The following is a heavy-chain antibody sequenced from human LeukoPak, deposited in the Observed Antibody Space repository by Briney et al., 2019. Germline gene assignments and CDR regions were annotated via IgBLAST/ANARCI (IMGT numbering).Heavy chain of an antibody. CDR3: AKDRSSKHYYYYYYMDV. CDR1: GFTFSSYA. CDR2: ISGSGGST. D-gene: IGHD2-2*01. J-gene: IGHJ6*03. V-gene: IGHV3-23*01. Sequence: PGGSLRVSCAASGFTFSSYAMSWVRQAPGKGLEWVSAISGSGGSTYYADSVKGRFTISRDNSKNTLYLQMNSLRAEDTAVYYCAKDRSSKHYYYYYYMDVWGKGTTVTVSS.